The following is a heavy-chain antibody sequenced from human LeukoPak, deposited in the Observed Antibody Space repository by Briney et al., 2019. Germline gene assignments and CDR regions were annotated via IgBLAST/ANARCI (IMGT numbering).Heavy chain of an antibody. J-gene: IGHJ4*02. CDR1: GGSISSSNW. Sequence: SETLSLTCAVSGGSISSSNWWSWVRQPPGKGLEWIGEIYHSGSTNYNPSLKSRVTISVETSKNQFSLKLSSVTAADTAVYYCARLWFGESDYFDYWGQGTLVTVSS. V-gene: IGHV4-4*02. CDR2: IYHSGST. CDR3: ARLWFGESDYFDY. D-gene: IGHD3-10*01.